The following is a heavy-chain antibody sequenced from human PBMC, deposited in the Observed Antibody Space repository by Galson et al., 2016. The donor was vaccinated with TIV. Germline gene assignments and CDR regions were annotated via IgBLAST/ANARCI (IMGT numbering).Heavy chain of an antibody. V-gene: IGHV4-34*01. Sequence: ETLSLTCALSGESLSGYHWAWIRQAPGKGLEWIGEVSHRGRTNYNPSLESRVTISLVTSKNEFALKLTSVTAADTAVYYCARGGPNIVIVPAAGYFDSWGQGALVTVSS. CDR3: ARGGPNIVIVPAAGYFDS. J-gene: IGHJ4*02. CDR1: GESLSGYH. D-gene: IGHD2-2*01. CDR2: VSHRGRT.